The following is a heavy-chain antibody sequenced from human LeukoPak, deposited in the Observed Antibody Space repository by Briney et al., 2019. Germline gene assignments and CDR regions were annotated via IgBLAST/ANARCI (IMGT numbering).Heavy chain of an antibody. J-gene: IGHJ5*02. CDR2: IYYSGST. Sequence: SETLSLTCTVSGGSISSYYWSWIRQPPGKGLEWIGNIYYSGSTNYNPSLKSRVAISVDTSKNQFSLKLSSVTAADTAVYYCARGYYYGSGSGDWFDPWGQGTLVTVSS. CDR3: ARGYYYGSGSGDWFDP. V-gene: IGHV4-59*08. D-gene: IGHD3-10*01. CDR1: GGSISSYY.